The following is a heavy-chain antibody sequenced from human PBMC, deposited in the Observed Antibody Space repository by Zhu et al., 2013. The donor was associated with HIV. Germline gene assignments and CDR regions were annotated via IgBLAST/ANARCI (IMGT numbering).Heavy chain of an antibody. CDR3: ARRYCSTTACYFSGGYYYYYMDV. J-gene: IGHJ6*03. CDR2: INPNSGGT. V-gene: IGHV1-2*02. CDR1: GYTFTGYY. D-gene: IGHD2-2*01. Sequence: QVQLVQSGAEVKKPGASVKVSCKASGYTFTGYYIHWVRQAPGQGLEWMGWINPNSGGTNYAQKFQGRVTMTRDTSISTAYMELSRLRSDDTAVYYCARRYCSTTACYFSGGYYYYYMDVWAKRTTVTVSS.